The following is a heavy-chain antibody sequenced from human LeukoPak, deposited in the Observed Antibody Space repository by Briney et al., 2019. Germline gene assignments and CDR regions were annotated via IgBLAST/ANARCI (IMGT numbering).Heavy chain of an antibody. D-gene: IGHD6-13*01. CDR1: GYSSTSYW. V-gene: IGHV5-51*01. Sequence: GESLKISCKGSGYSSTSYWIGWVRQMPGKGLEWMGIIYPGDSDTRYSPSFQGQVTISADKSISTAYLQWSSLKASDTAMYYCARPRGIAAAAYYFDYWGQGTLVTVSS. CDR2: IYPGDSDT. J-gene: IGHJ4*02. CDR3: ARPRGIAAAAYYFDY.